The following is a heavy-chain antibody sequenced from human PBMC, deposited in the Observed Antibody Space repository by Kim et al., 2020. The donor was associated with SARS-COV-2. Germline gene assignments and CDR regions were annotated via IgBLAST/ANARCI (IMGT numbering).Heavy chain of an antibody. D-gene: IGHD2-21*01. CDR3: ARVALVIRGIFDY. J-gene: IGHJ4*02. CDR2: ISDSSSHT. V-gene: IGHV3-11*05. CDR1: KFIFSDYY. Sequence: GGSLRLSCAASKFIFSDYYMSWIRQAPGKGLEWVAYISDSSSHTNYADSVKGRFTISRDDAKNSVHLQMNSLRAEDTAVYYCARVALVIRGIFDYWGQGT.